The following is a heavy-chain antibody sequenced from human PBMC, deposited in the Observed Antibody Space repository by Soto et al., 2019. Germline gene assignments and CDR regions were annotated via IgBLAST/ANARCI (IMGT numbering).Heavy chain of an antibody. V-gene: IGHV1-69*13. J-gene: IGHJ3*02. CDR2: IIPIFGTA. Sequence: SVKVSCKASGGTFSSYAISWVRQAPGQGLEWMGGIIPIFGTANYAQKFQGRVTITADESTSTAYMELSSLRSEDTAVYYCAREITVTGAFDIWGQGTMVTVSS. CDR1: GGTFSSYA. D-gene: IGHD4-17*01. CDR3: AREITVTGAFDI.